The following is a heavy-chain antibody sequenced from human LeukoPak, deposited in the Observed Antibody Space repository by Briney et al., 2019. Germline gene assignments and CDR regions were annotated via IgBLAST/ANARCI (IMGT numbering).Heavy chain of an antibody. CDR3: ARPPYGDSGPWFDL. CDR1: GFTFSSYG. CDR2: ISSQSNAI. V-gene: IGHV3-48*04. D-gene: IGHD4-17*01. Sequence: GGSLRLSCAASGFTFSSYGMHWVRQAPGKGLEWVSYISSQSNAIKHSSSVEGRFTISRDNAKNSLYLQMNSLRAEDTAVYYCARPPYGDSGPWFDLWGQGTLVTVSS. J-gene: IGHJ5*02.